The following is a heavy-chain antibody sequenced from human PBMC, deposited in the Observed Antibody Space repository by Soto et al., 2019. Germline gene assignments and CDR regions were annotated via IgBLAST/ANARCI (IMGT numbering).Heavy chain of an antibody. J-gene: IGHJ6*02. CDR1: GGSISSGDYY. V-gene: IGHV4-30-4*01. CDR3: ARVPRYYSSGSNSSGMDV. D-gene: IGHD3-22*01. Sequence: SETLSLTCTVSGGSISSGDYYWSWIRQPPGKGLEWIGYIYYSGSTYYNPSLKSRVTISVDTSKNQFSLKLSSVTAADTAVYYCARVPRYYSSGSNSSGMDVWGQGTTVTVSS. CDR2: IYYSGST.